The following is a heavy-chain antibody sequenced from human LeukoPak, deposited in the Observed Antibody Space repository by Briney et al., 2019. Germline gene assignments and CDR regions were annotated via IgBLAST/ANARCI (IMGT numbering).Heavy chain of an antibody. CDR3: ARDMGYSGSWPGYFDY. Sequence: PGKSLRLSCAASGFTFSSYAMHLVRQAPGKGLEWLAVISYDGASKYYADSVKGRFTISRDNSKNTLYLQMNSLRAEDTTVYYCARDMGYSGSWPGYFDYWGQGVLVTVSS. CDR1: GFTFSSYA. V-gene: IGHV3-30-3*01. CDR2: ISYDGASK. J-gene: IGHJ4*02. D-gene: IGHD1-26*01.